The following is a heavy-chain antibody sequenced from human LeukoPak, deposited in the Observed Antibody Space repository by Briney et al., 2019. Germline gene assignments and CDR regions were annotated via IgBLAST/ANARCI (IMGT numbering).Heavy chain of an antibody. J-gene: IGHJ6*03. Sequence: GGSLRLSCAASGFTFSNAWMSWVRQAPGKGLEWVGRIKSKTDGGTTDYAAPVKCRFTISRDDSKNTLYLQMNILKTEDTAVYYCTTGRGIAVAGTRYYYYYMDVWGKGTTVTVSS. D-gene: IGHD6-19*01. CDR3: TTGRGIAVAGTRYYYYYMDV. CDR2: IKSKTDGGTT. CDR1: GFTFSNAW. V-gene: IGHV3-15*01.